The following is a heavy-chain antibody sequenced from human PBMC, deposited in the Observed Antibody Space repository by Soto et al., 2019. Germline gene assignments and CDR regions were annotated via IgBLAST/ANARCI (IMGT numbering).Heavy chain of an antibody. CDR2: ISWNSGTK. CDR3: TKAVLGPKIGQGWFDP. Sequence: GGSLRLSCAASGFTFDDYAMHWVRQAPGKGLEWVSGISWNSGTKGYADSVKGRFTISRDNSKNTLYLQMNSLRAEDTAVYYCTKAVLGPKIGQGWFDPWGQGTLVTVSS. CDR1: GFTFDDYA. D-gene: IGHD3-10*02. J-gene: IGHJ5*02. V-gene: IGHV3-9*01.